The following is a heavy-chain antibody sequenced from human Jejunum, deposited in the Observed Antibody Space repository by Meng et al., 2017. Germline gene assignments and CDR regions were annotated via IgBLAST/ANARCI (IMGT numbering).Heavy chain of an antibody. J-gene: IGHJ5*02. CDR1: GGSIRSGSYY. D-gene: IGHD3-3*01. V-gene: IGHV4-61*02. CDR2: IYISGST. CDR3: AREGRDFWSGTLPLDP. Sequence: QVHSAGSGRGLGKPSPSLSLTCTVSGGSIRSGSYYWSWIRQPAGKGLEWIGRIYISGSTNYNPSLKSRVTISIDTSKNQFSLKLSSVTAADTAVYYCAREGRDFWSGTLPLDPWGQGTLVTVSS.